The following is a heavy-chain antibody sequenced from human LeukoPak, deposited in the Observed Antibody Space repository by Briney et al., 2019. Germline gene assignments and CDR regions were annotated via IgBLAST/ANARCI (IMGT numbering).Heavy chain of an antibody. Sequence: GGSLRLSCAASGFTVSGHPMSWVRQAPGKGLEWVSVIYRGGNTYYADSVKGRFTISRDNSKNTLYLQMNSLRAEDTAVYYCAKTWFGELSDFDYWGQGTLVTVSS. V-gene: IGHV3-53*01. J-gene: IGHJ4*02. D-gene: IGHD3-10*01. CDR1: GFTVSGHP. CDR2: IYRGGNT. CDR3: AKTWFGELSDFDY.